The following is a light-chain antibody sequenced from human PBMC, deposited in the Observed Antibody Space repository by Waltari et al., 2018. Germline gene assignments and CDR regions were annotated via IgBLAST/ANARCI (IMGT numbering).Light chain of an antibody. CDR1: QRVLSSSNNKNY. V-gene: IGKV4-1*01. Sequence: DIVMTQSPDSLAVSLGERAPINCKSSQRVLSSSNNKNYLSWYQHKQPQPPKLLNYWASTREAGVLGRFSGRGSRTDFILTISSMRADDVAVYYCHQYYSSPPWTFGQGTKVEIK. J-gene: IGKJ1*01. CDR2: WAS. CDR3: HQYYSSPPWT.